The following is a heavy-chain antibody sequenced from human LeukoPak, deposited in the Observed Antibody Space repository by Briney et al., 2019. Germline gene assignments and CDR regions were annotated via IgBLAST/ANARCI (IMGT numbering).Heavy chain of an antibody. J-gene: IGHJ4*02. V-gene: IGHV3-74*01. CDR3: VSPYYD. CDR1: GFTFSSYW. Sequence: GGSLTLSCAASGFTFSSYWLHWVRQAPGKGLVWVSLINSDGSSTSYADSVKGRFTISRDNAKNTLYPQMNSLRDEDTAVYYCVSPYYDWGQGTLVTVSS. CDR2: INSDGSST. D-gene: IGHD1-26*01.